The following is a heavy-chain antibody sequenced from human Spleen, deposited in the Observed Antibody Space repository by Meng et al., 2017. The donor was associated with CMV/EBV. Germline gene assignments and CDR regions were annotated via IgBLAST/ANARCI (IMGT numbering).Heavy chain of an antibody. CDR1: GGTFTSYT. D-gene: IGHD2-2*02. CDR2: IIPILDTA. V-gene: IGHV1-69*08. J-gene: IGHJ3*01. Sequence: SVKVSCKASGGTFTSYTISWVRQAPGQGLEWMGRIIPILDTANYAQKFQGRVTITADKSTSTAYMELSSLRSEDTAVYYCARGQTYRTTASCYRYAFDFWGQGTMVTVSS. CDR3: ARGQTYRTTASCYRYAFDF.